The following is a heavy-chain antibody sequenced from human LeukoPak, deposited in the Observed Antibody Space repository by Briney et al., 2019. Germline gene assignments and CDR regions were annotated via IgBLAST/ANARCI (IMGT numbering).Heavy chain of an antibody. CDR1: GGSISSSSYY. V-gene: IGHV4-39*07. J-gene: IGHJ5*02. D-gene: IGHD5-24*01. CDR3: ARGPRGYRQNWFDP. CDR2: IYYSGST. Sequence: SETLSLTCTVSGGSISSSSYYWGWIRQPPGKGLEWIGSIYYSGSTYYNPSLKSRVTISVDTSKNQFSLKLSSVTAADTAVYYCARGPRGYRQNWFDPWGQGTLVTVSS.